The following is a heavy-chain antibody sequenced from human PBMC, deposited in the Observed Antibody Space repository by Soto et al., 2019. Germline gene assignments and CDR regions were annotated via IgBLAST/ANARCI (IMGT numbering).Heavy chain of an antibody. V-gene: IGHV4-4*07. CDR3: ARGQRFSDWFDP. J-gene: IGHJ5*02. CDR1: GGTISGYY. Sequence: KPSETLSLTCSVSGGTISGYYWTWIRQPAGKGLEWIGRIYSSGNTKYNPSLQSRVTMSLDTSSNQFSLRLTSVTAADTAVYYCARGQRFSDWFDPWGQGTLVTVSS. D-gene: IGHD3-3*01. CDR2: IYSSGNT.